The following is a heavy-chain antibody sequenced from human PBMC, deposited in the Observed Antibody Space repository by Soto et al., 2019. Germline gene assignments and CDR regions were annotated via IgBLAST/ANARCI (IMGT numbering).Heavy chain of an antibody. CDR3: ARGGTPIDY. Sequence: QVQLVQSGAEVKKPGASVKVSCKTSGYTFTNFGLSWVRQAPGQGLEWMGWISAYNGNTNYAQNFQGRVTMTTDTSTSTAYMALRSLSSDDTAVYYGARGGTPIDYWGQGTLVTVSS. CDR1: GYTFTNFG. J-gene: IGHJ4*02. D-gene: IGHD3-16*01. CDR2: ISAYNGNT. V-gene: IGHV1-18*01.